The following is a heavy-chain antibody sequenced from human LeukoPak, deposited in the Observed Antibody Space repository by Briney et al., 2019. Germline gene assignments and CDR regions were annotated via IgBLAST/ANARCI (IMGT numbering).Heavy chain of an antibody. Sequence: SETLSLTCAVYGGSFSGYYWSWIRQPPGKGLEWIGEINHSGSTNYNPSLKSRVTISVDTSKNQFSLKLSSATAADTAVYYCAREGGTSSSTFDYWGQGTLVTVSS. D-gene: IGHD6-13*01. CDR2: INHSGST. V-gene: IGHV4-34*01. CDR3: AREGGTSSSTFDY. J-gene: IGHJ4*02. CDR1: GGSFSGYY.